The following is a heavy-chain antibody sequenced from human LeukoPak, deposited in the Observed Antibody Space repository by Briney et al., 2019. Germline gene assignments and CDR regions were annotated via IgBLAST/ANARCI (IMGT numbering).Heavy chain of an antibody. Sequence: GGSLRLSCAASGFTFSSYEMNWVRQAPGKGLEWVSSISSSSNYIYYADSLKGRFTISRDNAKNSLYLQMNSLRAEDTAVYYCARYVATTHYFDYWGQGTLVTVSS. D-gene: IGHD5-12*01. V-gene: IGHV3-21*01. CDR1: GFTFSSYE. CDR2: ISSSSNYI. J-gene: IGHJ4*02. CDR3: ARYVATTHYFDY.